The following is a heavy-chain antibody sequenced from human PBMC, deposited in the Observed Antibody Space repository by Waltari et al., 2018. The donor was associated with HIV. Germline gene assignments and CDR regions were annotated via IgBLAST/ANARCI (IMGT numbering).Heavy chain of an antibody. D-gene: IGHD3-22*01. CDR2: ISCSGGST. J-gene: IGHJ4*02. CDR1: GFTFTNYD. V-gene: IGHV3-23*04. Sequence: EVQLVESGGGLVQPGWSLRLSCAASGFTFTNYDMNWVRQAQGKGLEWVSAISCSGGSTYYAVSVKGRFTISRDNSKNTLYLQMNSRRAEDTTLYYCAKDARTGSIGYYPFHYWGQGTLIAVSS. CDR3: AKDARTGSIGYYPFHY.